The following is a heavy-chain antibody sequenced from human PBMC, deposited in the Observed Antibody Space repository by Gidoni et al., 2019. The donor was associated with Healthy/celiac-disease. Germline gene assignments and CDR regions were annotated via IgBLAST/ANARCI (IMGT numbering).Heavy chain of an antibody. CDR2: IYYSGST. CDR1: GGSLSRGGYH. J-gene: IGHJ4*02. D-gene: IGHD2-21*02. Sequence: QVQLQESGPVLLKPSQTLSLTCTVPGGSLSRGGYHWRWIRQHPGKGLEWIGYIYYSGSTYYNPSLKSRVTISVDTSKNQFSLKLSSVTAADTAVYYCARVPLCGGDCYPDYWGQGTLVTVSS. CDR3: ARVPLCGGDCYPDY. V-gene: IGHV4-31*03.